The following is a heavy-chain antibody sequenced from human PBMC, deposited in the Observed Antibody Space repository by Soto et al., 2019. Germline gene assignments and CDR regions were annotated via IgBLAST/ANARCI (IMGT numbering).Heavy chain of an antibody. D-gene: IGHD2-2*01. Sequence: QVQLVESGGGVVQPGRSLRLSCAASGFTFSSYGMHWVLQSPGKGLEWVAVIWYDGSNKYYADSVKGRFTISRDNSKNTLYLQMNSLRAEETAVYYCARDGCSNTSCYYFYMDVWGKGTTVTVSS. CDR2: IWYDGSNK. CDR1: GFTFSSYG. CDR3: ARDGCSNTSCYYFYMDV. J-gene: IGHJ6*03. V-gene: IGHV3-33*01.